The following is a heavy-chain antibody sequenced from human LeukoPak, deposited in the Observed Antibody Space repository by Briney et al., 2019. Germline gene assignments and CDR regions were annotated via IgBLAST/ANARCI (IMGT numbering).Heavy chain of an antibody. V-gene: IGHV1-69*05. Sequence: ASVNVSCKASGGSSSSYAISWVRQAPGQGLEWMGGIIPIFGTANYAQKFQGRVTITTDESTSTAYMELSSLRSEDTAVYYCATRLVLRFLEWTEAYYYYMDVWGKGTTVTVSS. J-gene: IGHJ6*03. CDR2: IIPIFGTA. CDR1: GGSSSSYA. CDR3: ATRLVLRFLEWTEAYYYYMDV. D-gene: IGHD3-3*01.